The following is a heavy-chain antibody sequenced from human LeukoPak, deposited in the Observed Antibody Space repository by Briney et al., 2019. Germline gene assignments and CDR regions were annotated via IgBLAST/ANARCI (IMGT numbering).Heavy chain of an antibody. CDR2: ISGSGDST. V-gene: IGHV3-23*01. Sequence: PGGSLRLSCAASGFTFNSYAMSWVRQAPGKGLEWVSGISGSGDSTFHADSVKGRFTISRDNSKNTLYLQMNSLRAGDTAVYYCAKDLSGFWSGRNFDYWGQGTLVTVSS. D-gene: IGHD3-3*01. CDR1: GFTFNSYA. CDR3: AKDLSGFWSGRNFDY. J-gene: IGHJ4*02.